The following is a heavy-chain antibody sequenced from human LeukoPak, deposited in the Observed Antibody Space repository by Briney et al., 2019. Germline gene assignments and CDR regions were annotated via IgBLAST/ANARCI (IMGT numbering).Heavy chain of an antibody. J-gene: IGHJ4*02. D-gene: IGHD5-12*01. Sequence: SVKVSCKASGFTFTSSAMQWVRQARGHRLEWIGWIVVGSGNTNYAQKFQERVTITRDMSTSTAYMELSSLRSEDTAVYYCAAVEGGYETPQGPFDYWGQGTLVTVSS. CDR3: AAVEGGYETPQGPFDY. CDR2: IVVGSGNT. V-gene: IGHV1-58*02. CDR1: GFTFTSSA.